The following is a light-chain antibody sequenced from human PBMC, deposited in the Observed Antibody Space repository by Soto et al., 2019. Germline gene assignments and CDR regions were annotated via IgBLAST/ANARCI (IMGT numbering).Light chain of an antibody. CDR1: SSDVGGYNY. CDR3: SSHTSSTTVA. V-gene: IGLV2-14*01. Sequence: QSVLTQPASVSGSPGQSITISCTGTSSDVGGYNYVSWYQQHPGKAPKLMIYEVSYRPSGVSNRFSGSKSGNTASLTISGLQAEDEADYYCSSHTSSTTVAFGGGTKVTVL. J-gene: IGLJ2*01. CDR2: EVS.